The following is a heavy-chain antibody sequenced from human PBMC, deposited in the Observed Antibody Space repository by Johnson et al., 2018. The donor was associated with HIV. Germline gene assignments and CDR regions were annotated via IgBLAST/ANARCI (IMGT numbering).Heavy chain of an antibody. CDR1: GFTFDDYA. Sequence: ASGFTFDDYAMHWVRQAPGKGLEWVSGISWNSGSIGYADSVKGRFTISRDNAKNSLYLQMNSLRAEDTAVYYCAKGWGAFDIWGQGTMVTVSS. D-gene: IGHD3-16*01. CDR3: AKGWGAFDI. V-gene: IGHV3-9*01. J-gene: IGHJ3*02. CDR2: ISWNSGSI.